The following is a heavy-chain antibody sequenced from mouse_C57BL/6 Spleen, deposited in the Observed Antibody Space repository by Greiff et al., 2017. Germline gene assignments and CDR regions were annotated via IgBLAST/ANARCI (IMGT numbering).Heavy chain of an antibody. CDR1: GYTFTDYY. V-gene: IGHV1-26*01. CDR2: INPNNGGT. D-gene: IGHD2-5*01. J-gene: IGHJ2*01. CDR3: ARGPSNYYFDY. Sequence: EVQLQQSGPELVKPGASVKISCKASGYTFTDYYMNWVKQSHGKSLEWIGDINPNNGGTSYNQKFKGKATLTVDKSSSTAYMELRSLTSEDSAVYYCARGPSNYYFDYWGQGTTLTVSS.